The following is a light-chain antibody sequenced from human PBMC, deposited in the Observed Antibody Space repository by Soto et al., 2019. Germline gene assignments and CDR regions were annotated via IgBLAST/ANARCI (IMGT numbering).Light chain of an antibody. CDR1: QSISSW. J-gene: IGKJ1*01. Sequence: DIQMTQSPSTLSASVGDRVTITCRASQSISSWLAWYQQKPGKAPKLLIYKASSLESGVPSRFSGSGSGTEFTLTISSLQPDDFATYYCQQYNSSPWTFGQGTKVGI. CDR2: KAS. CDR3: QQYNSSPWT. V-gene: IGKV1-5*03.